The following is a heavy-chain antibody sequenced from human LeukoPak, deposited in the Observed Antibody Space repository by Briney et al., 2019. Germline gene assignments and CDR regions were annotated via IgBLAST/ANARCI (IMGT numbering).Heavy chain of an antibody. CDR2: IQYDGSKK. J-gene: IGHJ4*02. CDR1: GFTFSGNG. Sequence: GGSLRLSCVASGFTFSGNGMHWVRQAPGKGLEWVTFIQYDGSKKYYADSVKGRFTISRDNSKNTLNLHMNSLRAEDTAVYYCARDWYYDSSGYYPFDYWGQGTLVTVSS. CDR3: ARDWYYDSSGYYPFDY. D-gene: IGHD3-22*01. V-gene: IGHV3-30*02.